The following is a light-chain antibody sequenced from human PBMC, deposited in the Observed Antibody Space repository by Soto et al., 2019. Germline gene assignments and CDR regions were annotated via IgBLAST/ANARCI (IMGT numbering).Light chain of an antibody. CDR3: QSYDRSLSGVV. CDR1: SSNIGAGYD. J-gene: IGLJ2*01. CDR2: DNK. V-gene: IGLV1-40*01. Sequence: QSVLTQPPSVSGAPGQRVTISCTGGSSNIGAGYDVHWYQQLPGTAPKLLIYDNKSRPSGVPDRFSGSKSDTSASLAITGLQVEDEAAYYCQSYDRSLSGVVFGGGTKLTVL.